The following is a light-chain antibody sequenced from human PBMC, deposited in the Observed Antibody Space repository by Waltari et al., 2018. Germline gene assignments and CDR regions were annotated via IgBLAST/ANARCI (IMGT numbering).Light chain of an antibody. V-gene: IGLV2-8*01. CDR1: SSDVGGYNY. J-gene: IGLJ3*02. Sequence: QSALTQPPSASGSPGQPVTIPCTGPSSDVGGYNYVSCYQQHPGKAPELIIYEVYKRPSGVPDRFSGSKSGNTASLTVSGLQAEDEADYYCSSYAGRNTLVFGGGTKLTVL. CDR3: SSYAGRNTLV. CDR2: EVY.